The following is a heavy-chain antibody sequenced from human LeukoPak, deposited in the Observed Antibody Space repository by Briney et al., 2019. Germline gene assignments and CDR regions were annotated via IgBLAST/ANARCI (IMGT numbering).Heavy chain of an antibody. D-gene: IGHD3-10*01. CDR2: INPSGGST. V-gene: IGHV1-46*01. CDR1: GYTFTSYY. J-gene: IGHJ4*02. CDR3: ARDRLLWFGELLYYFDY. Sequence: ASVKVSCKASGYTFTSYYMHWVRQAPGQGLEWMGIINPSGGSTSYAQKFQGRVTMTRDMSTSTVYMELSSLRSEDTAVYYCARDRLLWFGELLYYFDYWGQGTLVTVSS.